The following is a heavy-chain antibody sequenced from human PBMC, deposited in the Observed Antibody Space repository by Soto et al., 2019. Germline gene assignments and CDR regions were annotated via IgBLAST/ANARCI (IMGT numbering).Heavy chain of an antibody. CDR2: ISSSSSTI. V-gene: IGHV3-48*02. Sequence: EVQLVESGGGLVQPGGSLRLSCAASGFTFSSYSMNWVRQAPGKGLEWVSYISSSSSTIYYADSVKGRFTISRDNAKNSLYLRMNGLRDDDTAVYYCARFKWGSRGPRFGSPDFAYWGQGTMVTVSS. J-gene: IGHJ4*02. CDR3: ARFKWGSRGPRFGSPDFAY. D-gene: IGHD3-10*01. CDR1: GFTFSSYS.